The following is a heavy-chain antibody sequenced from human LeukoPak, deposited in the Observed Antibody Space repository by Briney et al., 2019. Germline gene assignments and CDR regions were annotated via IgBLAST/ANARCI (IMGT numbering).Heavy chain of an antibody. Sequence: PSETLSLTCTVSGGSINNYYWSWLRQPAGKGLEWIGRIYTRGSTNYNPSLTRRATMSVNTSKNQFSLQLSSVTDADTAVHYCPRGRYCSADICSGGDAFDIWGQGTMVSVFS. J-gene: IGHJ3*02. D-gene: IGHD2-15*01. CDR2: IYTRGST. V-gene: IGHV4-4*07. CDR3: PRGRYCSADICSGGDAFDI. CDR1: GGSINNYY.